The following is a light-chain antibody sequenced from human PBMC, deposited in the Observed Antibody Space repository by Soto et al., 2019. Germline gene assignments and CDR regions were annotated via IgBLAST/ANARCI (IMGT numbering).Light chain of an antibody. CDR1: SSDVGSYNL. J-gene: IGLJ2*01. CDR3: CSYAGSSFVV. V-gene: IGLV2-23*02. CDR2: KVS. Sequence: QSALTQPASVSGSPGQSITISCTGTSSDVGSYNLVSWYQQHPGKAPKLMIYKVSKRPSGVSNRFSGSKSGNTASLTISGLQAEDEADYYCCSYAGSSFVVFGGGTKVTVL.